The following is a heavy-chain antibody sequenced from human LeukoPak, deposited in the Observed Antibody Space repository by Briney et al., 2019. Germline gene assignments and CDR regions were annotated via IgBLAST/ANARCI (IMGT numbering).Heavy chain of an antibody. CDR2: IDYTGST. CDR3: ARHQGGWSVRYFDY. CDR1: AGSISSSSYY. V-gene: IGHV4-39*01. Sequence: PSETLSLTCTVSAGSISSSSYYWGWIRQPPGKGRERNGSIDYTGSTYYNPSLKSRVTISVDTSNNQCSPKLSSVTAADTAVYYCARHQGGWSVRYFDYWGQGTLVTVSS. J-gene: IGHJ4*02. D-gene: IGHD2-15*01.